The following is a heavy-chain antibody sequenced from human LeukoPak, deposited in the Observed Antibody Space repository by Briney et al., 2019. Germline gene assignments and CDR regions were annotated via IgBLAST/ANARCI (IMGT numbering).Heavy chain of an antibody. CDR1: GFTFSSYV. J-gene: IGHJ4*02. CDR2: VSFVGSNE. Sequence: GGSLRLSCAASGFTFSSYVLHWVRQAPGKGLEWVAVVSFVGSNEFYADSVKGRFTISRDNSKSSLYLQMNSLRADDTAVYYCAREGGVGYYFDYWGQGTLVTVSS. CDR3: AREGGVGYYFDY. V-gene: IGHV3-30-3*01. D-gene: IGHD1-26*01.